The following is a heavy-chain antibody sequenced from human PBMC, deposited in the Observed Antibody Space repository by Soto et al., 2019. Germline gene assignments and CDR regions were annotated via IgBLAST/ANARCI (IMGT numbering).Heavy chain of an antibody. CDR1: GDSVSSNSAA. D-gene: IGHD3-3*01. V-gene: IGHV6-1*01. J-gene: IGHJ5*02. Sequence: SQTLSLTCAISGDSVSSNSAAWNWIRQSPSRGLEWLGRTYYRSKWYNDYAVSVKSLITINPDTSKNQFSLQLNSVTPEDTAVYYCARDRSRFLEWLPYNWFDPWGQGTLVTVSS. CDR3: ARDRSRFLEWLPYNWFDP. CDR2: TYYRSKWYN.